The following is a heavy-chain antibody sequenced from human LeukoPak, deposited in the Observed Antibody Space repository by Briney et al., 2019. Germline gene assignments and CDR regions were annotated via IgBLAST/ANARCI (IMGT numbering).Heavy chain of an antibody. CDR1: GGSISSFY. CDR2: ISYTWST. CDR3: ARVGDFWSGYYYYMDV. J-gene: IGHJ6*03. V-gene: IGHV4-59*12. Sequence: PSETLSLTCTVSGGSISSFYWSWIRLPPGKGLEWIGYISYTWSTNYHPSFKSRVTMSVDTSKNQFSLKLSSVTAADTAVYYCARVGDFWSGYYYYMDVWGKGTTVTVSS. D-gene: IGHD3-3*01.